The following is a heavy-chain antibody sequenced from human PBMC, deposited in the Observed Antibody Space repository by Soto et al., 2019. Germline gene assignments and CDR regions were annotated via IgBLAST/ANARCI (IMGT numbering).Heavy chain of an antibody. Sequence: QVLLQESGPGLVQPSGTLSLSCAVSGVSISSNYYWGWVRQSPGKGLEWLGDISHIGSVNYSPSLMSRVTISMDRSENQFSLKLNSVTAADTAVYYCVRSFGWYAIDYWGQGTLVIASS. CDR3: VRSFGWYAIDY. CDR2: ISHIGSV. CDR1: GVSISSNYY. J-gene: IGHJ4*02. D-gene: IGHD6-19*01. V-gene: IGHV4-4*02.